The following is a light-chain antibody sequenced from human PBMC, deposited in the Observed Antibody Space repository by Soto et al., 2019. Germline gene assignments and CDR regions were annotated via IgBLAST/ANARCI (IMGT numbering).Light chain of an antibody. V-gene: IGKV3-15*01. CDR3: QQYNNWPPLT. CDR1: QSVSSN. Sequence: EIVMTQSPATLSVSPGERATLSCRASQSVSSNLPWYQQKPGQAPRLLIYGASTRATGIPARFSGSGSGTEFTLTISSLQSEDFAVYCCQQYNNWPPLTFGGGTKVEIK. CDR2: GAS. J-gene: IGKJ4*01.